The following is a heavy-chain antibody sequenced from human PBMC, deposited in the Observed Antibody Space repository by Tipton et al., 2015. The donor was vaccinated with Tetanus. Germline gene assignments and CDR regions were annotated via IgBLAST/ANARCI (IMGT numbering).Heavy chain of an antibody. J-gene: IGHJ4*01. V-gene: IGHV1-46*01. CDR1: TDTFSNYY. CDR3: ARDYDGSEPYDY. D-gene: IGHD3-10*01. Sequence: QLVQSGAEVKKPGASVKVSCKAPTDTFSNYYMHWVRQAPGQGLEWVGTILPIFGTTNYAQRFQGRVTITADKSTRTVYMELSSLRSGDTAIYYCARDYDGSEPYDYWGQGTLVTVSS. CDR2: ILPIFGTT.